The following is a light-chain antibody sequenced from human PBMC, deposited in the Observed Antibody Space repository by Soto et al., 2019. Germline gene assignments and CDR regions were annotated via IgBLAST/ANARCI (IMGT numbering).Light chain of an antibody. V-gene: IGKV2-30*01. CDR2: KVS. CDR1: QSLVTSDGNTY. J-gene: IGKJ2*01. CDR3: MQGKHWPYT. Sequence: DVVMTQSPLSLPVTLGQPASISCRSSQSLVTSDGNTYLNWFQQRPGQSPRRLIYKVSNRDSGVPARFSGSESGTDFTLKISSVEAEYVGVYYCMQGKHWPYTFGQGTKLEIK.